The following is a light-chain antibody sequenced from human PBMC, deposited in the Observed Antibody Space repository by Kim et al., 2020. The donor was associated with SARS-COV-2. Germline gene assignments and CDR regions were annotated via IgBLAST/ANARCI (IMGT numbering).Light chain of an antibody. J-gene: IGLJ2*01. CDR3: NSRDSSTNNLI. CDR1: SLRTYY. V-gene: IGLV3-19*01. Sequence: ALGQTVRSTCQGDSLRTYYASWYQQKPGQAPVVVIYGKGNRPSGIPDRFSGSNSGDTASLTITGAQAEDEADYYCNSRDSSTNNLIFGGGTKVTVL. CDR2: GKG.